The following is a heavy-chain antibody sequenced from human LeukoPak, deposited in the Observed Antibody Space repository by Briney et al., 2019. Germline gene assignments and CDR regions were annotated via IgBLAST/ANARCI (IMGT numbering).Heavy chain of an antibody. Sequence: ASVKVSCKASGYTFTSYDINWVRQATGQGLEWMGWMNPNSGNTGYAQKFQGRVTITRNTSISTAYMELSSLRSEDTAVYYCARGNLDYDFWSGYYTYYYYYYMDVWGKGTTVTVSS. J-gene: IGHJ6*03. CDR3: ARGNLDYDFWSGYYTYYYYYYMDV. CDR2: MNPNSGNT. CDR1: GYTFTSYD. V-gene: IGHV1-8*03. D-gene: IGHD3-3*01.